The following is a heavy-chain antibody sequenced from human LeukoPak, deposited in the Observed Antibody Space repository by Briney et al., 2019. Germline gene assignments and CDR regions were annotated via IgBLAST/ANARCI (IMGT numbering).Heavy chain of an antibody. D-gene: IGHD6-13*01. Sequence: SETLSLTCAVYGGSFSGYYWSWIRQPPGKGLEWIGYIYHSGSTYYNPSLKSRVTISVDRSKNQFSLKLSSVTAADTAVYYCARDRYSSSWYYFDYWGQGTLVTVSS. J-gene: IGHJ4*02. CDR2: IYHSGST. CDR3: ARDRYSSSWYYFDY. CDR1: GGSFSGYY. V-gene: IGHV4-34*01.